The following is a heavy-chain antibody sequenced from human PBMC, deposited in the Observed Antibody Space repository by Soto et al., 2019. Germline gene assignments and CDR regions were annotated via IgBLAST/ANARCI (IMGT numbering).Heavy chain of an antibody. Sequence: QVHLVQAGAEVKKPGSSVKFSGPASGGTFSSYAISWVRQAPGQGLEWMGGIIPIFGTANYAQKFQARVTITADESTSTAYMELSSLRSEDTAVYYCARRIAAFDYWGQGTLVTVSS. CDR2: IIPIFGTA. CDR3: ARRIAAFDY. J-gene: IGHJ4*02. V-gene: IGHV1-69*01. CDR1: GGTFSSYA. D-gene: IGHD6-6*01.